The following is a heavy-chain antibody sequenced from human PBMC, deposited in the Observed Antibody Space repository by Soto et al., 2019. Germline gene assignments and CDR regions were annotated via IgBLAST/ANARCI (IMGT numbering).Heavy chain of an antibody. V-gene: IGHV3-30*18. CDR1: GFTFSSSG. Sequence: QVQLVESGGGVVQPGRSLRLSCAASGFTFSSSGMHWVRQAPGKGLECVAVTSFDGSSGYYADSVRGRFTISRDNSNNTLYLQMNSLRAEDTAVYYCAKSPPAVAGYFDYWGQGTLVTVSS. CDR2: TSFDGSSG. J-gene: IGHJ4*02. D-gene: IGHD6-19*01. CDR3: AKSPPAVAGYFDY.